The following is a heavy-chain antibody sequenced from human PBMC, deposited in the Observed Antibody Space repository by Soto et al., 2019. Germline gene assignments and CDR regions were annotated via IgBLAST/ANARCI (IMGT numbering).Heavy chain of an antibody. CDR3: ARGQVVAAQH. Sequence: PSETLSLTCTVSGGSISSSSYYWGWIRQPPGKGLEWIGSIYHNGSTYYNPSLKSRVTISVDRSKNQFSLKLSSVTAADTAVYYCARGQVVAAQHWGQGTLVTVSS. D-gene: IGHD2-15*01. V-gene: IGHV4-39*07. CDR2: IYHNGST. CDR1: GGSISSSSYY. J-gene: IGHJ4*02.